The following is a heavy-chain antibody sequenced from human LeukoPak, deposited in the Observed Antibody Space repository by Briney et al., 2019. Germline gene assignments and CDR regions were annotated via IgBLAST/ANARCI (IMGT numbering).Heavy chain of an antibody. CDR3: ARHSPRHYFLRVTSPDDIVVVPAAIPRRIDAFDI. J-gene: IGHJ3*02. V-gene: IGHV4-39*01. Sequence: KPSETLSLTCTVSGGSISSSSYYWGWIRQPPGKGLEWIGSIYYSGSTYYNPSLKSRVTISVDTSKNQFSLKLSSVTAADTAVYYCARHSPRHYFLRVTSPDDIVVVPAAIPRRIDAFDIWGQGTMVTVSS. CDR2: IYYSGST. CDR1: GGSISSSSYY. D-gene: IGHD2-2*02.